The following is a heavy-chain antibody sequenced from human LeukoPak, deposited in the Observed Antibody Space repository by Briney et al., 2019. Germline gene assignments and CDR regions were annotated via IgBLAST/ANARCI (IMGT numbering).Heavy chain of an antibody. V-gene: IGHV1-69*13. J-gene: IGHJ5*02. CDR1: GGTFSSYA. CDR2: IIPIFGTA. Sequence: RASVKVSCKASGGTFSSYAISWVRQAPGQGLEWVGGIIPIFGTANYAQKFQGRVTITADESTSTAYMELSSLRSEDTAVYYCAAIRMDWLDGRFDPWGQGTLVTVSS. CDR3: AAIRMDWLDGRFDP. D-gene: IGHD3/OR15-3a*01.